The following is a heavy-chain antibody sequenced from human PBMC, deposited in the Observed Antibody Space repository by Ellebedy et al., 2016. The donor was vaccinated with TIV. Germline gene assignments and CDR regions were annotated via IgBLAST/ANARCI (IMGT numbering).Heavy chain of an antibody. CDR3: ARPGLVWELPPDANQLFDY. V-gene: IGHV1-69*13. CDR1: GDTFNNYA. Sequence: SVKVSXXASGDTFNNYAISWVRQAPGQGLEWMGGIIPIFGTPNYAQKFQGRVTITADESTSTAYMELRSLRSEDTAVYYCARPGLVWELPPDANQLFDYWGLGTLVTVSS. CDR2: IIPIFGTP. J-gene: IGHJ4*02. D-gene: IGHD1-26*01.